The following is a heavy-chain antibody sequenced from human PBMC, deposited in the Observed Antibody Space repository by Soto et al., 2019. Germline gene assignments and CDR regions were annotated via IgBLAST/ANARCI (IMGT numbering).Heavy chain of an antibody. D-gene: IGHD3-22*01. J-gene: IGHJ4*02. V-gene: IGHV4-39*01. Sequence: PSETLSLTCTVSGGSISSSNYYWGWIRQPPGKGLEWIGSIYYSGSTYYNPSLKSRVTISVDTSKNQLSLKLNYVTAADTAVYYCARGSPESSGYYAVDFWGQGILVTVSS. CDR3: ARGSPESSGYYAVDF. CDR1: GGSISSSNYY. CDR2: IYYSGST.